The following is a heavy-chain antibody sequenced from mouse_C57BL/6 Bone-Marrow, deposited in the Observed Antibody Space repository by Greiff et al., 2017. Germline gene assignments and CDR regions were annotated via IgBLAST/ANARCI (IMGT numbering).Heavy chain of an antibody. CDR2: IWSGGST. Sequence: VQLQQSGPGLVQPSQSLSITCTVSGFSLTSYGVHWVRQSPGKGLEWLGVIWSGGSTDYNAAFIYRLSISKDNSKSQVFFKMNSLQADDTAIYYWARGISGGYYAMDYWGQGTSVTVSS. CDR1: GFSLTSYG. V-gene: IGHV2-2*01. J-gene: IGHJ4*01. CDR3: ARGISGGYYAMDY.